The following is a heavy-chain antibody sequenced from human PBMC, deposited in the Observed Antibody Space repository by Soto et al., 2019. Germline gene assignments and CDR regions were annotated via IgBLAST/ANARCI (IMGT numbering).Heavy chain of an antibody. J-gene: IGHJ6*02. Sequence: PGGSLRLSCAASGFTFSSYSMNRVRQAPGKGLEWVSYISSSSSTIYYADSVKGRFTISRDNAKNSLYLQMNSLRDEDTAVYYCARGLLDYYAYYGMDVWGQGTTVTVSS. CDR2: ISSSSSTI. V-gene: IGHV3-48*02. CDR1: GFTFSSYS. CDR3: ARGLLDYYAYYGMDV.